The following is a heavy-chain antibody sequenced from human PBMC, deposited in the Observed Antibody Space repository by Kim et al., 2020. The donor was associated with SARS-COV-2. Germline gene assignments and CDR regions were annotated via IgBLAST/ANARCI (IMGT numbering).Heavy chain of an antibody. V-gene: IGHV3-11*06. Sequence: KGRCTSSRDNAKNSLYLQMTSLRAEDTAVYYCARHRSWSPRSQASYYFDYWGQGTLVTVSS. D-gene: IGHD6-13*01. CDR3: ARHRSWSPRSQASYYFDY. J-gene: IGHJ4*02.